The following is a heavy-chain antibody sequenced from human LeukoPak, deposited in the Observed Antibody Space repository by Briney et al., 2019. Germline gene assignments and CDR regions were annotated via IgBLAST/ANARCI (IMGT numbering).Heavy chain of an antibody. J-gene: IGHJ6*03. D-gene: IGHD5-12*01. Sequence: GGSLRLSCAASGFTFSSYWMSWVRQAPGKGLEWVANIKQGGSEKYYVDSVKGRFTISRDNAKNSLYLQMNSLRAEDTAVYYCARDRYSGWVEDYYYYYYMDVWGKGTTVTVSS. CDR3: ARDRYSGWVEDYYYYYYMDV. CDR2: IKQGGSEK. V-gene: IGHV3-7*01. CDR1: GFTFSSYW.